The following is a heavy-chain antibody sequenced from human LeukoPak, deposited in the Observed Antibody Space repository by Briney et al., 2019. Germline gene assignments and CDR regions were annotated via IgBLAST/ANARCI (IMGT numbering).Heavy chain of an antibody. CDR2: INPNRGGT. J-gene: IGHJ4*02. CDR1: VYIFTGYY. V-gene: IGHV1-2*02. D-gene: IGHD3-22*01. CDR3: ARAPGYDISGYHVGDY. Sequence: ASLNVSCKASVYIFTGYYMQWVRQAPGQGLEWVGWINPNRGGTKYAQKFQGRVAMTRDRSISTAYMVLNSLRSDDTAVYYCARAPGYDISGYHVGDYWGQGTLVSVSS.